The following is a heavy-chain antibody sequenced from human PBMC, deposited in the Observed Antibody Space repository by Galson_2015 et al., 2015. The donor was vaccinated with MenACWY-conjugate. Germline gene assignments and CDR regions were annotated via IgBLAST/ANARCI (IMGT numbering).Heavy chain of an antibody. Sequence: SLRLSCAASGFSFSSYSFYWVRQSPGKGLEWVAVVTYDASSRYYRDSVQGRFTVSRDNSENTVSLEMSSLRAEDTAVYYCVRAEGCIRRAFGLWGQGTMVTVTS. CDR2: VTYDASSR. CDR1: GFSFSSYS. J-gene: IGHJ3*01. V-gene: IGHV3-30*10. D-gene: IGHD2-21*01. CDR3: VRAEGCIRRAFGL.